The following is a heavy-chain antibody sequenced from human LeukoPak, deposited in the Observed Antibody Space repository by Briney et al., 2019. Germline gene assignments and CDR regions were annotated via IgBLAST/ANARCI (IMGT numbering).Heavy chain of an antibody. V-gene: IGHV4-61*02. CDR3: PREVPEDYDSSGYDSSWFDP. CDR1: GGSISSGSYY. D-gene: IGHD3-22*01. CDR2: IYTSGST. J-gene: IGHJ5*02. Sequence: NPSETLSLTCTVSGGSISSGSYYWSWIRQPAGKGLEWIGRIYTSGSTNYNPSLKSRVTISVDTSKNQFSLKLSSVTAASTAVYYSPREVPEDYDSSGYDSSWFDPWGQGTLVPVSS.